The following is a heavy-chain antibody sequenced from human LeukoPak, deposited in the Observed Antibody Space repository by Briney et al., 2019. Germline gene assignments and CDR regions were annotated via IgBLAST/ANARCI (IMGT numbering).Heavy chain of an antibody. CDR2: IRYDGSNK. CDR1: GFTFSSYG. CDR3: AKELRVLRYFDWLLYERGGTLSLDY. Sequence: PGGSLRLSCAASGFTFSSYGMHWVRQAPGKGLEGVTFIRYDGSNKYYADSVKGRFTISRDNSKNTLYLQMNSLRAEDTAVYYCAKELRVLRYFDWLLYERGGTLSLDYWGQGTLVTVSS. D-gene: IGHD3-9*01. V-gene: IGHV3-30*02. J-gene: IGHJ4*02.